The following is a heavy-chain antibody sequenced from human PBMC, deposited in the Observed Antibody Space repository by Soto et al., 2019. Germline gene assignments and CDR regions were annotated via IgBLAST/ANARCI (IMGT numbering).Heavy chain of an antibody. CDR3: ARPYCSGGSCSRGSAFDI. CDR1: GGTFSSYA. J-gene: IGHJ3*02. D-gene: IGHD2-15*01. CDR2: IIPIFGTA. Sequence: QVQLVQSGAEVKKPGSSVKVSCKASGGTFSSYAISWVRQAPGQGLEWMGGIIPIFGTANYAQKFQGRVTITADESTSTAYMELSSLRSEDTAVYYCARPYCSGGSCSRGSAFDIWGQGTMVTVSS. V-gene: IGHV1-69*01.